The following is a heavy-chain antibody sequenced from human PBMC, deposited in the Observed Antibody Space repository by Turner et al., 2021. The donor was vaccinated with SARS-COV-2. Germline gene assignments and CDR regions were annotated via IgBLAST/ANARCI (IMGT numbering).Heavy chain of an antibody. V-gene: IGHV3-30*18. D-gene: IGHD2-15*01. J-gene: IGHJ4*02. Sequence: QVQLVESGGGVVQPGRSLRLSCEASGFTLSSYGMHWVRQAPGKGLEWVAVISYDGSNKYYADSVKGRFTISRDNSKNTLYLQMNSLRAEDTAVYYCAKSQGLYCSGGSCYSAVFDYWGQGTLVTVSS. CDR2: ISYDGSNK. CDR3: AKSQGLYCSGGSCYSAVFDY. CDR1: GFTLSSYG.